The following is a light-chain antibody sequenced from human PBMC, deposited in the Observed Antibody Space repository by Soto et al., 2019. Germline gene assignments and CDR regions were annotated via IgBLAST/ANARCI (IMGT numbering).Light chain of an antibody. CDR2: DAS. J-gene: IGKJ1*01. Sequence: EIVLTQSPATLSLSPGERANLSCRTSQSVSSYLAWYQQKPGQAPRILIYDASNRATGIPARFSGSGSGTDFTLTISSLEPEDFAVYYCQQRSNWPPTFGQGTKVDIK. CDR3: QQRSNWPPT. V-gene: IGKV3-11*01. CDR1: QSVSSY.